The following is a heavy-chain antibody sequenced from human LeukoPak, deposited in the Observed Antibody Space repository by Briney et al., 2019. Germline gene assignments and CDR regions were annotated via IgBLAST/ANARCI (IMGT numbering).Heavy chain of an antibody. CDR2: ISKTGTSV. CDR1: GLNFSVYY. CDR3: VAGVALDY. D-gene: IGHD3-3*01. V-gene: IGHV3-11*01. Sequence: GGSLRLSCITSGLNFSVYYMTWIRQAPGNGLGAPGNGLEWLSHISKTGTSVYYADSVRGRFTISRDNAKNSLYLHMNNLRAEDAAVYYCVAGVALDYWGQGTLVTVSS. J-gene: IGHJ4*02.